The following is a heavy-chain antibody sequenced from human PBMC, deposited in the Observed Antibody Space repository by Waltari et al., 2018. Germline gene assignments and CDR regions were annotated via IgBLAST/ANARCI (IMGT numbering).Heavy chain of an antibody. Sequence: QLQLQESGPGLVKPSETLSLTCTVSGGSISSSSYYWGWIRQPPGKGLEWIGSIYYSGSTDYNPSLKSRVTISVETSKNQFSLKLSSVTAADTAVYYCARDQGSSWVYYYYYGMDVWGQGTTVTVSS. CDR2: IYYSGST. D-gene: IGHD6-13*01. J-gene: IGHJ6*02. CDR3: ARDQGSSWVYYYYYGMDV. CDR1: GGSISSSSYY. V-gene: IGHV4-39*07.